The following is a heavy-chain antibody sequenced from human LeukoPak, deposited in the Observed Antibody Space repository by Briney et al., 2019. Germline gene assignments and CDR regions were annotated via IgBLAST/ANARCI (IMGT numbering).Heavy chain of an antibody. V-gene: IGHV1-69*05. D-gene: IGHD3-16*01. J-gene: IGHJ4*02. CDR1: GGTFSSYA. CDR2: IIPIFGTA. Sequence: SVKVSXKASGGTFSSYAISWVRQAPGQGLEWMGRIIPIFGTANYAQKFQGRVTITTDESTSTAYMELSSMRSEDTAVYYCVVGGITTSLGYWGQGTLVTVSS. CDR3: VVGGITTSLGY.